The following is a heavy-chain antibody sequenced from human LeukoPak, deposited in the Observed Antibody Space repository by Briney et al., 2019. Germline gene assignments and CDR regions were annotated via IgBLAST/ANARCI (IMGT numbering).Heavy chain of an antibody. CDR2: ISGSGGST. Sequence: PGGTLRLSCAASGFTFSSYGMSWVRQAPGKGLEWVSAISGSGGSTYYADSVKGRFTISRDNSKNTLYLQMNSLRAEDTAVYYCAKAQNDYGNLYCFDYWGQGTPVTVSS. CDR1: GFTFSSYG. V-gene: IGHV3-23*01. J-gene: IGHJ4*02. D-gene: IGHD4-17*01. CDR3: AKAQNDYGNLYCFDY.